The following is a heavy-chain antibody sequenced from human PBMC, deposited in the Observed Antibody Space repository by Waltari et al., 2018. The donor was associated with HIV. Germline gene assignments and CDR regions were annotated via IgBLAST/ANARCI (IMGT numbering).Heavy chain of an antibody. J-gene: IGHJ4*02. V-gene: IGHV1-24*01. Sequence: QLPLVQSGADVKKPGASVEVSCNVSGYTLNELSMHWVRQAHGKGLEWMGGFDPEDAETIYAQKFQGRVTMTEDTSTDTAYMELSSLRSEDTALYYCATAQICSTSSCYDYWGQGTLVTVSS. CDR1: GYTLNELS. D-gene: IGHD2-2*01. CDR2: FDPEDAET. CDR3: ATAQICSTSSCYDY.